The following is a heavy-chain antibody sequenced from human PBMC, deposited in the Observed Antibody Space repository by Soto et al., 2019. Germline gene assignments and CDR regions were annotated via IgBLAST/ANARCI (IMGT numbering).Heavy chain of an antibody. CDR1: GGSISSGGYF. V-gene: IGHV4-31*01. CDR3: ASGVAI. D-gene: IGHD2-15*01. J-gene: IGHJ3*02. Sequence: QVQLQESGPGLVQPSQTLSLTCTVSGGSISSGGYFWSWIRQHPGEGLEWIGSIYYSGSTYCNPFLTSXXTISVDTSKSHFSLKLGSVTAADTAVYYCASGVAIWGQGTMVTVSS. CDR2: IYYSGST.